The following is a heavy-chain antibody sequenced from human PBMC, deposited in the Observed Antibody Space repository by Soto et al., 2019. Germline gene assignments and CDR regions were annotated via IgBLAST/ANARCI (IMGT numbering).Heavy chain of an antibody. CDR2: IYYDGST. V-gene: IGHV4-61*08. J-gene: IGHJ6*02. CDR1: GASANSGGYY. D-gene: IGHD6-19*01. CDR3: ARAPVAVAHYYSYYGMDV. Sequence: SQTLSLTCTVSGASANSGGYYWSWIRQPPGKGLDFIGYIYYDGSTNYSPSLKSRVTILVDTSKNQFSLKVSSVTAADTAVYYCARAPVAVAHYYSYYGMDVWGQGTTVT.